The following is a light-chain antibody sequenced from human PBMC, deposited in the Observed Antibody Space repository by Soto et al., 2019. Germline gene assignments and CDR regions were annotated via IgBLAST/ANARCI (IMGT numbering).Light chain of an antibody. CDR3: QQYDSLSKT. CDR2: DAS. CDR1: QSIRSW. Sequence: IQMTQSPSTLYASVGDRVTITCRASQSIRSWLAWYQQKPGKAPQLLIYDASNLESGVPSRFSGSGSGTEFTLTISSLQPDDFATYYCQQYDSLSKTFGRGTKV. J-gene: IGKJ1*01. V-gene: IGKV1-5*01.